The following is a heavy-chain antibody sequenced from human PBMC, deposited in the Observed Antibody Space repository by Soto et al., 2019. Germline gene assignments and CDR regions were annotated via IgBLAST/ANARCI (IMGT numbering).Heavy chain of an antibody. CDR2: INHSGST. J-gene: IGHJ3*02. D-gene: IGHD3-22*01. Sequence: SETLSLTCAVYGGSFSGYYWSWIRQPPGKGLVWIGEINHSGSTNYNPSLKSRVTITVDTSKNQFSLKLSSVTAADTDVYYCARLDVNDSSGYYYEDAFDIWGQGTMVTVSS. CDR1: GGSFSGYY. CDR3: ARLDVNDSSGYYYEDAFDI. V-gene: IGHV4-34*01.